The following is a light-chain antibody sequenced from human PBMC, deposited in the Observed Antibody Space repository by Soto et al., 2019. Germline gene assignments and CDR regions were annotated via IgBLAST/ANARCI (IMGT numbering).Light chain of an antibody. V-gene: IGKV1-5*01. CDR1: QSVGPS. Sequence: IQMTQSPSTLSASVGDRVTVTCRASQSVGPSLAWYQQKPGKAPNLLIYGASILETGVPSRFSGIGSGTDFTLTITSLQPDDSATYYCQHYKSFPLTFGPGNKVEIK. CDR3: QHYKSFPLT. J-gene: IGKJ3*01. CDR2: GAS.